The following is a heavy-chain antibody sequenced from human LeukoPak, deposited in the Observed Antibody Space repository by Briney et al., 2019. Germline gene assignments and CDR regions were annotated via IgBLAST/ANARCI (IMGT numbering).Heavy chain of an antibody. Sequence: PGGSLRLSCAASGFTFSSYGMHWVPQAPGKGLEWVAFIRYDGSNKYYANSVQGRFTISRDNSKNTLYLQMNSLRAEDTAVYYCAKAGYCSSTSCRDYYYMDVWGKGTTVTVSS. D-gene: IGHD2-2*03. CDR1: GFTFSSYG. CDR3: AKAGYCSSTSCRDYYYMDV. V-gene: IGHV3-30*02. CDR2: IRYDGSNK. J-gene: IGHJ6*03.